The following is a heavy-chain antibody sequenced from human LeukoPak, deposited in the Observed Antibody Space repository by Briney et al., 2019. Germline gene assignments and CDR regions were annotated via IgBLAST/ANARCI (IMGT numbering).Heavy chain of an antibody. CDR1: GYTFTGYY. Sequence: ASVKVSCKASGYTFTGYYMHWVRQAPGQGLEWMGWINPNSGGTNYAQKFQGRVTMTRDTSISTAYMELSRLRSDDTAVYYCARGSMLVGYYYYYMDVWGKGTTVTVSS. V-gene: IGHV1-2*02. CDR2: INPNSGGT. J-gene: IGHJ6*03. D-gene: IGHD6-13*01. CDR3: ARGSMLVGYYYYYMDV.